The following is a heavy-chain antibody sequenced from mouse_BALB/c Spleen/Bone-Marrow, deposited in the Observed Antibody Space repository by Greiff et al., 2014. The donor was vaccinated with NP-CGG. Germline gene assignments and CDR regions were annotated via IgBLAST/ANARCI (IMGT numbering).Heavy chain of an antibody. D-gene: IGHD2-3*01. CDR1: GYTFTSYD. J-gene: IGHJ4*01. CDR3: AHDGLLPGMDY. CDR2: IFPGDNST. Sequence: QVQLQQSGAELVKPGASVKLSCKASGYTFTSYDINWVRQRPEQGLEWIGWIFPGDNSTKYNEKFKGKATLTTDKSSSTAYMQLXXLTSEDSAVYFCAHDGLLPGMDYWGQGTSVTVSS. V-gene: IGHV1-85*01.